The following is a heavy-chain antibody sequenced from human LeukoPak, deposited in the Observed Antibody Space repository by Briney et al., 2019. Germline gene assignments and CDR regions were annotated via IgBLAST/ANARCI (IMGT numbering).Heavy chain of an antibody. D-gene: IGHD6-13*01. CDR1: GFTFSSYA. Sequence: GGSLRLSCAASGFTFSSYAMHWVRQAPGKGLEWVAVISYDGSNKYYADSVKGRFTTSRDNSKNTLYLQMNSLRAEDTAVYYCARDLYSSSWYFNSAFDIWGQGTMVTVSS. J-gene: IGHJ3*02. V-gene: IGHV3-30*01. CDR3: ARDLYSSSWYFNSAFDI. CDR2: ISYDGSNK.